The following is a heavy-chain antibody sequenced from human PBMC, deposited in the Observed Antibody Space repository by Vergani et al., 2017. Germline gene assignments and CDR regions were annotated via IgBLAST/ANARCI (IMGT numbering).Heavy chain of an antibody. CDR3: ARVVGDELLYRNYYYYYYMDV. CDR1: GFTFSRHW. J-gene: IGHJ6*03. V-gene: IGHV3-74*01. Sequence: EVQLVESGGGLVQPGGSLRLSCAASGFTFSRHWMHWVRQAPGKGLVWVSRVNPEGTNTPYADSVKGRFTISRDNAKNMMYLQLNSLRAEDTAVYYCARVVGDELLYRNYYYYYYMDVWGKGTTVTVSS. D-gene: IGHD2-2*02. CDR2: VNPEGTNT.